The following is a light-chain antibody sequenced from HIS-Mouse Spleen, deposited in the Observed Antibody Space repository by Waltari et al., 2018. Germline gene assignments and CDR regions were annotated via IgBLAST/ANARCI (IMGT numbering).Light chain of an antibody. J-gene: IGLJ1*01. Sequence: QSALTQPPSASGSPGPSVTISCTGTRRDVGGYNYVPRYQQHPGKAPKPMIYEVSKRPSGFPDRFSGSKSGNTASLTVSGLQAEDEADYYCSSYAGSNNYVFGTGTKVTVL. V-gene: IGLV2-8*01. CDR3: SSYAGSNNYV. CDR2: EVS. CDR1: RRDVGGYNY.